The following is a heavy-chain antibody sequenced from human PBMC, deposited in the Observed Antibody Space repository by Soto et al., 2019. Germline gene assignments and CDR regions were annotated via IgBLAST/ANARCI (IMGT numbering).Heavy chain of an antibody. Sequence: QPGGSLRLSCAASGFTVSSNYMSWVRQAPGKGLEWVSVIYSGGSTYYADSVKGRFTISRDNSKNTLYLQMNSLRAEDTAVYYCARAKTRLTGTTRRYYYYYGMDVWGQGTTVTVSS. CDR1: GFTVSSNY. D-gene: IGHD1-20*01. CDR2: IYSGGST. CDR3: ARAKTRLTGTTRRYYYYYGMDV. V-gene: IGHV3-53*01. J-gene: IGHJ6*02.